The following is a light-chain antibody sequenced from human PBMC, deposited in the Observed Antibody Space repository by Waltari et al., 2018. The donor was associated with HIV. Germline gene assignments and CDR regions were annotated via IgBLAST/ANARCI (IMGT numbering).Light chain of an antibody. CDR1: NSNIGSNT. V-gene: IGLV1-44*01. J-gene: IGLJ2*01. Sequence: QSVLTQPPSVSGTPGQRVTISCSGRNSNIGSNTVNWYRQFPGTAPQLLIYGKNQRPSGVPDRVPVSKSGTSASRASTGLHAEDEAEYYCGAWDDSRSGEVVFGGGTKLTGL. CDR3: GAWDDSRSGEVV. CDR2: GKN.